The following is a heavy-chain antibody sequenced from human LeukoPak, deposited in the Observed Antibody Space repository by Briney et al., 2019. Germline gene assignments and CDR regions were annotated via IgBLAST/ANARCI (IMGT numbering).Heavy chain of an antibody. Sequence: GGSLRLSCAASGFTFSSYAMSWVRQAPGKGLEWVSAISGSGGSTYYADSVKGRFTISRDNPKNTLYLQMNSLRAEDTAVYYCAKVACSGGSCYYYYYGMDVWGQGTTVTVSS. J-gene: IGHJ6*02. D-gene: IGHD2-15*01. CDR2: ISGSGGST. V-gene: IGHV3-23*01. CDR1: GFTFSSYA. CDR3: AKVACSGGSCYYYYYGMDV.